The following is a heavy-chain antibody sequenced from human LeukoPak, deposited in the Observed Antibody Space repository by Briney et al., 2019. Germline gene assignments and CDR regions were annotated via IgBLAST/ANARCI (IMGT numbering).Heavy chain of an antibody. CDR1: GGSFSGYY. V-gene: IGHV4-34*01. CDR3: ARGRGIVVVTAIISKYYFDY. Sequence: SETLSLTCAVYGGSFSGYYWSWIRQPPGKGLEWIGEINHSGSNNYNPSLKSRVTISVDTSKNQFSLKLSSVTAADTAVYYCARGRGIVVVTAIISKYYFDYWGQGTLVTVSS. CDR2: INHSGSN. D-gene: IGHD2-21*02. J-gene: IGHJ4*02.